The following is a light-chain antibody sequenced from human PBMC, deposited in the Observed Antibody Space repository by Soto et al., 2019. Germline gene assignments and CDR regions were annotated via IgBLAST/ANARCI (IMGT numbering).Light chain of an antibody. V-gene: IGKV3-15*01. J-gene: IGKJ1*01. CDR1: QSVSSN. CDR3: QQYNNWPHP. Sequence: EIVMTQSPATLSVSPGERATLSCRASQSVSSNLAWYQQKPGQAPRLLIYGASTRATGIPARFSGSGSGTEFTLTISSMQSEDFAVYYCQQYNNWPHPFGQGTKLDIK. CDR2: GAS.